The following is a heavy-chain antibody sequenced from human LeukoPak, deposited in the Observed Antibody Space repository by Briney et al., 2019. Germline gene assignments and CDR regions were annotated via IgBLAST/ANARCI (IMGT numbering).Heavy chain of an antibody. CDR2: INPNSGGT. Sequence: ASVKVSCKASGYTFTGYYMHWVRQAPGRGLEWMGWINPNSGGTNYAQKFQGRVTMTRDTSIRTAYMELSRLRSDDTAVYYCAIYSYGTFFDYWGQGTLVTVSS. J-gene: IGHJ4*02. CDR3: AIYSYGTFFDY. CDR1: GYTFTGYY. D-gene: IGHD5-18*01. V-gene: IGHV1-2*02.